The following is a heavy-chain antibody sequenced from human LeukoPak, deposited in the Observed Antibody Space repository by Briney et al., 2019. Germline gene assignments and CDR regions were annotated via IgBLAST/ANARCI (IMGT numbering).Heavy chain of an antibody. CDR1: GFTFSSYE. CDR2: ISSSGSTI. D-gene: IGHD6-19*01. V-gene: IGHV3-48*03. Sequence: GGSLRLSCAASGFTFSSYEMNWVRQAPGKGLEWVSYISSSGSTIYYADSVKGRFTLSRDNAKNSLYLQMNSLRAEDTAVYYCAREVAVHGLPYYYYMDVWGKGTTVTVSS. J-gene: IGHJ6*03. CDR3: AREVAVHGLPYYYYMDV.